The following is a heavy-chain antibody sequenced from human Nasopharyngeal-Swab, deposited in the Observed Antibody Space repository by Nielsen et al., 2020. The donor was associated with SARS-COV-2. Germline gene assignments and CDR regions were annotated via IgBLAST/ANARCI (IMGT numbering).Heavy chain of an antibody. CDR2: IYYSGST. D-gene: IGHD4-17*01. CDR1: GGSIRSYY. J-gene: IGHJ6*02. Sequence: GSLRLSCTVSGGSIRSYYWSWIRQPPGKGLEWIGYIYYSGSTNYNPSLKSRVTISVDTSKSQFSLKLSSVTAADTAVYYCARDLLYGDFYYYYGMDVWGQGTTVTVSS. V-gene: IGHV4-59*01. CDR3: ARDLLYGDFYYYYGMDV.